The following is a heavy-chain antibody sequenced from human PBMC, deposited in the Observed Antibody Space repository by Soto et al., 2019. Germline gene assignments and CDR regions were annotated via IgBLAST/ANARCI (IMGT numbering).Heavy chain of an antibody. V-gene: IGHV3-7*01. CDR1: GFTFDSYW. Sequence: GGSLRLSCAASGFTFDSYWMTWVRQAPGQGLEWVAHIKQDGGQTYYVDSVKGRFTISRDNAKTSLYLQMNSLRAEDTSVYFCARGGNGYENWPPYYYYGMDVWGQGTTVTVSS. CDR2: IKQDGGQT. D-gene: IGHD5-12*01. J-gene: IGHJ6*02. CDR3: ARGGNGYENWPPYYYYGMDV.